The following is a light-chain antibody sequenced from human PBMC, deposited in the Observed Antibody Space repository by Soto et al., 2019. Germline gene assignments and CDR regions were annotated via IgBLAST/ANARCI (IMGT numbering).Light chain of an antibody. CDR2: TNN. J-gene: IGLJ1*01. CDR1: NSNIGAGYD. CDR3: QSYDSRLSTYV. Sequence: QSLLTQPPSVSGAPGQRVTISCTGSNSNIGAGYDVHWYLQLPGTAPKLLVYTNNNRPSGVPDRFSGSKSGTSASLAITGLQAEDEADYYCQSYDSRLSTYVVGNGTKVTVL. V-gene: IGLV1-40*01.